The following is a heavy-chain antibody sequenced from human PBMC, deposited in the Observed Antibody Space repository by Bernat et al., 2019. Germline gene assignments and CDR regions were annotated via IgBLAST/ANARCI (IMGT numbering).Heavy chain of an antibody. CDR2: IKEDGGEM. CDR1: GFTFSAYW. CDR3: AREGMMYGIGYGLDV. D-gene: IGHD2-8*01. V-gene: IGHV3-7*03. J-gene: IGHJ6*02. Sequence: EVQLVESGGGLVQPGGSLRLSCAASGFTFSAYWMSWVRQAPGMGLEGVANIKEDGGEMYYVDAVTGRFTITSDNADNSLDLQMNSLRAEDTAVYYCAREGMMYGIGYGLDVWGQGTTVTVSS.